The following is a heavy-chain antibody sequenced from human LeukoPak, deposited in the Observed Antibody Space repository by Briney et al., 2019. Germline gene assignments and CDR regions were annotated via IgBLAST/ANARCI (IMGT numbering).Heavy chain of an antibody. CDR1: GSTVSSNY. Sequence: GGSLRLSCAASGSTVSSNYMSWVRQAPGKGLEWVSVIYSGGGTYYADSVKGRFTISRDNSKNTLYLQINSLRAEDTAVYYCARSARGYSYIFDYWGQGTLVTVSS. J-gene: IGHJ4*02. CDR3: ARSARGYSYIFDY. V-gene: IGHV3-53*01. CDR2: IYSGGGT. D-gene: IGHD5-18*01.